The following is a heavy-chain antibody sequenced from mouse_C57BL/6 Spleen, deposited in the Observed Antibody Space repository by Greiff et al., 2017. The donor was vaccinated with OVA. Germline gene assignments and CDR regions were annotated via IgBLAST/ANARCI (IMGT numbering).Heavy chain of an antibody. CDR3: ARHGDYYGSSRAMDY. V-gene: IGHV2-6-1*01. CDR1: GFSLTSSG. Sequence: QVQLKQSGPGLVAPSQSLSITCTVSGFSLTSSGVPWVRQPPGQGLAWLVVIWSDGSTTYNSALNSRLSISKDNSKSQVFLKMNSLQTDDTAMYYCARHGDYYGSSRAMDYWGQGTSVTVSS. D-gene: IGHD1-1*01. CDR2: IWSDGST. J-gene: IGHJ4*01.